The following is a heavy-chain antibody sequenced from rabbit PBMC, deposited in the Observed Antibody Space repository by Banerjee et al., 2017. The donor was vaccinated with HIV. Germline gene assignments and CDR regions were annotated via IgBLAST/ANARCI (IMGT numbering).Heavy chain of an antibody. CDR2: IDTGSGST. D-gene: IGHD8-1*01. V-gene: IGHV1S40*01. CDR3: ARGADSSNYMGYFKL. J-gene: IGHJ4*01. Sequence: QSLEESGGDLVKPGASLTLTCTASGFSFSSIYWICWVRQAPGKGLEWIACIDTGSGSTYYASWAKGRFTISKTSSTTVTLQMTSLTAADTATYFCARGADSSNYMGYFKLWGPGTLVTVS. CDR1: GFSFSSIYW.